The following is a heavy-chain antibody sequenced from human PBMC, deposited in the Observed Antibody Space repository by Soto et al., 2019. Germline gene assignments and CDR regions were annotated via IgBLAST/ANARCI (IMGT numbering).Heavy chain of an antibody. D-gene: IGHD4-4*01. J-gene: IGHJ4*02. CDR3: AKVRTTVTLGPYFDY. CDR1: GFTFDDYA. Sequence: GGSLRLSCAASGFTFDDYAMHWVRQAPGKGLEWVSGISWNSGSIGYADSVKGRFTISRDNAKNSLYLQMNSLRAEDTALYYCAKVRTTVTLGPYFDYWGQRTLVTVSS. V-gene: IGHV3-9*01. CDR2: ISWNSGSI.